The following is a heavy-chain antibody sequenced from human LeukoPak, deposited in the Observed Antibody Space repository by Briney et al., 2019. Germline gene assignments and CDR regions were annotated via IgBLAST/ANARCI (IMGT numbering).Heavy chain of an antibody. Sequence: ASVKVSCKASGYTFTGYYMHWVRQAPGQGLEWMGWINPNSGGTSYAQKFQGRATMTRDTSISTAYMELSRLRSDDTAVYYCARSLRWDSGYDKTYCGGDCYPEPSFDYWGQGTLVTVSS. V-gene: IGHV1-2*02. J-gene: IGHJ4*02. CDR3: ARSLRWDSGYDKTYCGGDCYPEPSFDY. D-gene: IGHD2-21*02. CDR2: INPNSGGT. CDR1: GYTFTGYY.